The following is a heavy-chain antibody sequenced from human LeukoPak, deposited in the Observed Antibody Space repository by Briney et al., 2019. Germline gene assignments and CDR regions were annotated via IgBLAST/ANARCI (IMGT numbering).Heavy chain of an antibody. V-gene: IGHV4-39*01. CDR3: ARQRRLELPDY. CDR2: ISYXGNI. CDR1: GGSIGXXTXY. Sequence: SETLSLTCTVSGGSIGXXTXYWGWIRQPXXXXXEWIGSISYXGNIXXXXSLXXRVTISVDTSKNQFSLKLSSVTAADTAVYYCARQRRLELPDYWGQGTLVTVSS. D-gene: IGHD3-16*01. J-gene: IGHJ4*02.